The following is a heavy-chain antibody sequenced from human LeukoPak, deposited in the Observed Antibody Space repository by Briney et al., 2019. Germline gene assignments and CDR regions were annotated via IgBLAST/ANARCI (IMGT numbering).Heavy chain of an antibody. J-gene: IGHJ4*02. D-gene: IGHD5-24*01. CDR2: INHSGST. CDR1: GGSFSGYY. CDR3: ARGTRDGYNYLQWETEYYDY. V-gene: IGHV4-34*01. Sequence: SETLSLTCAVYGGSFSGYYWSWIRQPPGKGLEWIGEINHSGSTNYNPSLKSRVTISVDTSKNQFSLKLSSVTAADTAVYYCARGTRDGYNYLQWETEYYDYWGQGTLVTVSS.